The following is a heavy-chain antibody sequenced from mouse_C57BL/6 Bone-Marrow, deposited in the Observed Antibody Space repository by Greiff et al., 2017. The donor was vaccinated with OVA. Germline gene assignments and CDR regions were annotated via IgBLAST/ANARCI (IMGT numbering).Heavy chain of an antibody. CDR2: IWRGGST. V-gene: IGHV2-5*01. Sequence: QVQLQQSGPGLVQPSQSLSITCTVSGFSLTSYGVHWVRQSPGKGLEWLGVIWRGGSTDYNAAFMSRLSITKDNSKSQVFFKMNSLQADDTAIYYCAKIYYGYPYYAMDYWGQGTSVTVSS. CDR1: GFSLTSYG. J-gene: IGHJ4*01. CDR3: AKIYYGYPYYAMDY. D-gene: IGHD2-2*01.